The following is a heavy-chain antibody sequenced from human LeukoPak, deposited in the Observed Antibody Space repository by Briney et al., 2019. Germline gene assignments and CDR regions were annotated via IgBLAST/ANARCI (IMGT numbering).Heavy chain of an antibody. CDR2: MNPNSGNT. J-gene: IGHJ6*02. Sequence: ASVKVSCKTSGGTFSTYAISWVRQATGQGLEWMGWMNPNSGNTGYAQKFQGRVTMTRNTSISTAYVELSSLRSEDTAVYYCAREYGSGSYYSAPYYYYYYGMDVWGQGTTVTVSS. D-gene: IGHD3-10*01. CDR3: AREYGSGSYYSAPYYYYYYGMDV. CDR1: GGTFSTYA. V-gene: IGHV1-8*02.